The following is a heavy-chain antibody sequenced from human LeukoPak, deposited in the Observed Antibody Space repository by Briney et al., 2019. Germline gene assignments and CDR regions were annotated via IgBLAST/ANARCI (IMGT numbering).Heavy chain of an antibody. V-gene: IGHV3-7*01. J-gene: IGHJ4*02. D-gene: IGHD1-1*01. CDR3: ARDKIEGPTKLDY. Sequence: GGSLRVSCAASGFTLSSYWMSWVRQAPGKGLGWVANIKQEESEKYYVDSVKGRLTISGDNAKNSLYLQMNSLRAEDTAVYYCARDKIEGPTKLDYWGQGILVTVSS. CDR1: GFTLSSYW. CDR2: IKQEESEK.